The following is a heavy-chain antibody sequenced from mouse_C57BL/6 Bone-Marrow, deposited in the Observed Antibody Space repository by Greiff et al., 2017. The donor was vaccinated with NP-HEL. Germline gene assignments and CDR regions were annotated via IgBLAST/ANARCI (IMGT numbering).Heavy chain of an antibody. CDR2: IHPNSGST. Sequence: QVQLQQPGAELVKPGASVKLSCKASGYTFTSYWMHWVKQRPGQGLEWIGMIHPNSGSTNYNEKFKSKATLTVDKSSSTAYMQLSRLTSEDSAVYYCARGRASDWFAYWGQGTLVTVSA. J-gene: IGHJ3*01. D-gene: IGHD3-1*01. V-gene: IGHV1-64*01. CDR1: GYTFTSYW. CDR3: ARGRASDWFAY.